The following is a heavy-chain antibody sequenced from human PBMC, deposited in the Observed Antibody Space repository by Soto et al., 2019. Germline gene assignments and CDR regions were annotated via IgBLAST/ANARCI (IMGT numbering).Heavy chain of an antibody. V-gene: IGHV3-33*01. D-gene: IGHD6-6*01. J-gene: IGHJ4*02. Sequence: QVQLVESGGGVVQPGRSLRLSCAASGFTFSSYGMHWVRQAPGKGLEWVAIIWHDGSNKYYADSVKGRFTISRDNSKNTLYLQLNSLRAEDTAVYYCARGYSSSGGYFDYWGQGTLVTVSS. CDR1: GFTFSSYG. CDR3: ARGYSSSGGYFDY. CDR2: IWHDGSNK.